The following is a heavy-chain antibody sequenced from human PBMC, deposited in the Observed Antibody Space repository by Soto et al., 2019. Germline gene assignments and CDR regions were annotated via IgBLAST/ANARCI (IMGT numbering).Heavy chain of an antibody. CDR2: IYYSGST. Sequence: QLQLQESGPGLVKPSETLSLTCTVSGGSISSSSYYWGWIRQPPGKGLEWIGTIYYSGSTYYNPSLKSRVTISVETSKNQFSLTLSSVTAADTAVYYCERHSGYGPQIDYWGQGTLVTVSS. CDR1: GGSISSSSYY. D-gene: IGHD5-12*01. J-gene: IGHJ4*02. CDR3: ERHSGYGPQIDY. V-gene: IGHV4-39*01.